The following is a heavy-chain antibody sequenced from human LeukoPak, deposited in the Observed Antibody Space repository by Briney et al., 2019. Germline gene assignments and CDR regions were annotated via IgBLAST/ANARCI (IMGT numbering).Heavy chain of an antibody. Sequence: ASVKVSCKASGYIFTNHGISWVRQAPGQGLEWMGWINPNSGGTNYAQKFQGRVTMTRDTSISTAYMELSRLRSDDTAVYYCARDLGVVKDAFDIWGQGTMVTVSS. CDR3: ARDLGVVKDAFDI. V-gene: IGHV1-2*02. J-gene: IGHJ3*02. D-gene: IGHD3-3*01. CDR1: GYIFTNHG. CDR2: INPNSGGT.